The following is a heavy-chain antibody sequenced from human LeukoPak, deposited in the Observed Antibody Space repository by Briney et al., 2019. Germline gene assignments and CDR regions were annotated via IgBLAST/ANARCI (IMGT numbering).Heavy chain of an antibody. Sequence: GGSLRLSCAASGVTFSSYAMSWVRQAPGKGLEWVSGISGSGGSTYYADSVKGRITISRDNSKNTLYLQMNSLRAEDTAVYYCAKGQGDTGGSFDYWGQGTLVTVSS. CDR1: GVTFSSYA. J-gene: IGHJ4*02. CDR2: ISGSGGST. D-gene: IGHD3-16*01. V-gene: IGHV3-23*01. CDR3: AKGQGDTGGSFDY.